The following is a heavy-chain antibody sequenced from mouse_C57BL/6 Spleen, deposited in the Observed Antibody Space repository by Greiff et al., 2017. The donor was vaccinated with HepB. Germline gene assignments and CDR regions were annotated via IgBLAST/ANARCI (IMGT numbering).Heavy chain of an antibody. Sequence: EVQLQESGGGLVQPGGSLSLSCAASGFTFTDYYMSWVRQPPGKALEWLGFIRNKANGYTTEYSASVKGRFTISRDNSQSILYLQMNALRAEDSATYYCARYPRRYYAMDYWGQGTSVTVSS. CDR1: GFTFTDYY. J-gene: IGHJ4*01. V-gene: IGHV7-3*01. CDR2: IRNKANGYTT. CDR3: ARYPRRYYAMDY.